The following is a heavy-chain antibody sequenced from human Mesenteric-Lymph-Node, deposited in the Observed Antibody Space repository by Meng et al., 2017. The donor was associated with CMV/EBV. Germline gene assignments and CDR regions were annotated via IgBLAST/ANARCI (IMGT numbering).Heavy chain of an antibody. Sequence: HVQLQQWGAGLLKPSETLSLTCAVYVGSFSGYYWSWIRQPPGKGLEWIGEINHSGSTNYNPSLKSRVTISVDTSKTQFSLKLSSVTAADTAVYYCARHQRWLKSEGGFNYWGQGTLVTVSS. D-gene: IGHD4-23*01. V-gene: IGHV4-34*01. J-gene: IGHJ4*02. CDR2: INHSGST. CDR1: VGSFSGYY. CDR3: ARHQRWLKSEGGFNY.